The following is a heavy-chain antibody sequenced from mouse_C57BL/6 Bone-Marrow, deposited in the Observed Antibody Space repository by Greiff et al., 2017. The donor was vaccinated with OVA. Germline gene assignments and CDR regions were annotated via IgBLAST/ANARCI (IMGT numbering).Heavy chain of an antibody. CDR2: IDPSDSET. J-gene: IGHJ3*01. V-gene: IGHV1-52*01. CDR3: TRAGYGSSPAWFAY. CDR1: GYTFTSYW. Sequence: QVQLQQPGAELVRPGSSVKLSCKASGYTFTSYWMHWVKQRPIQGLEWIGNIDPSDSETHYNQKFKDKATLTVDKSSSTAYMQLSSLTSEDSAVYYGTRAGYGSSPAWFAYWGQGTLVTVSA. D-gene: IGHD1-1*01.